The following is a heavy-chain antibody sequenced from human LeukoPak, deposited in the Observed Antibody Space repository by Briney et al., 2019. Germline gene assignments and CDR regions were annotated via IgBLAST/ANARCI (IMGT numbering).Heavy chain of an antibody. CDR2: ISHDGSNK. J-gene: IGHJ4*02. V-gene: IGHV3-30*18. CDR1: GFTFSSYG. D-gene: IGHD3-10*01. Sequence: GGSLRLSCAPSGFTFSSYGMHWVRQAPGKGLEWVAVISHDGSNKYYADSVKGRFTISRDNSKNTLYLQMNSLRAEDTAVYYCAKVYRYGSGSYYNEEVDYWGQGTLVTVSS. CDR3: AKVYRYGSGSYYNEEVDY.